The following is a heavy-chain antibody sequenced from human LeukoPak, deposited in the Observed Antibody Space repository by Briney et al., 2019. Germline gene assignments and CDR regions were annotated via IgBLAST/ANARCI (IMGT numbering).Heavy chain of an antibody. V-gene: IGHV3-11*01. D-gene: IGHD6-19*01. Sequence: PGGSLRLSCAASGFTFSDYYMSWIRQAPGKGLEWVSYISSSGSTIYYADSVKGRFTISRDNAKNSLYLQMNSLRAEDSAVYYCARDKRSSGWYDSGEWYFDYWGQGTLVTVSS. CDR3: ARDKRSSGWYDSGEWYFDY. CDR2: ISSSGSTI. J-gene: IGHJ4*02. CDR1: GFTFSDYY.